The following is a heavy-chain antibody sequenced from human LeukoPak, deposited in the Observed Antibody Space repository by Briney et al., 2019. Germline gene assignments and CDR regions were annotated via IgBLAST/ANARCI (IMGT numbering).Heavy chain of an antibody. CDR2: IYSGGST. J-gene: IGHJ5*02. Sequence: GGSLRLSCAASGFTVSSNYMSWVRQAPGKGLEWVSVIYSGGSTYYADSVKGRFTISRDNSKNTLYLQMNSLRAEDTAVYYCVRADFVKWWFDPWGQGTLVTVSS. CDR3: VRADFVKWWFDP. D-gene: IGHD1-26*01. V-gene: IGHV3-66*02. CDR1: GFTVSSNY.